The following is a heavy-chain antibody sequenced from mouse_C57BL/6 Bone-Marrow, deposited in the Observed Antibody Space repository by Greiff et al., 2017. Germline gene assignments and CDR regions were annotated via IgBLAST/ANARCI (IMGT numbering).Heavy chain of an antibody. D-gene: IGHD1-1*02. CDR3: ARGGGWAY. V-gene: IGHV1-54*01. CDR1: GYAFTNYL. Sequence: QVQLQQSGAELVRPGASVKVSCKASGYAFTNYLIEWVKQRPGQGLEWIGGIYPGSGGTNYNEKFKGKATLTAVTSSSTAYMQLSSLTSEDSAVYVCARGGGWAYWGQGTLVTVSA. CDR2: IYPGSGGT. J-gene: IGHJ3*01.